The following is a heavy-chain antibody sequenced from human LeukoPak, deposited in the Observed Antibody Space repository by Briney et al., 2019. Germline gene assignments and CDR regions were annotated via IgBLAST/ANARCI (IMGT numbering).Heavy chain of an antibody. CDR2: VSGTSVTS. V-gene: IGHV3-23*01. CDR1: GFTSRSDA. D-gene: IGHD3-10*01. CDR3: AKAMYSYTSGTFYPDY. Sequence: GGSLRLSCEASGFTSRSDAMTWVRQAPGKRLEWVSVVSGTSVTSYSADSVKGRFTISRDNSKNILYLEMNSLRAEDTAVYYCAKAMYSYTSGTFYPDYWGQGTLVTVSS. J-gene: IGHJ4*02.